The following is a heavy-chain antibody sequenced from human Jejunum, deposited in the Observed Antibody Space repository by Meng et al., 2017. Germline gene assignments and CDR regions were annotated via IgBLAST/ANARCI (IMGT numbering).Heavy chain of an antibody. Sequence: QVQLQESGPGLVTPSQTLSLTCTVSGDSISSGGHYWSWIRQHPGKGLEWIGYIYYTGSAYYNPSLESRVTLSVDTSNNQFSLRLNSVTAADTAVYYCAREGQLMLWLVDYWGQGTLVTVSS. D-gene: IGHD5-18*01. V-gene: IGHV4-31*03. CDR3: AREGQLMLWLVDY. J-gene: IGHJ4*02. CDR2: IYYTGSA. CDR1: GDSISSGGHY.